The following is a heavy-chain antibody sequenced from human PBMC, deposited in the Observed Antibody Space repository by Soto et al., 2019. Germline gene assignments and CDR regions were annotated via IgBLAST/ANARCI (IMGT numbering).Heavy chain of an antibody. V-gene: IGHV1-69*02. CDR2: IIPILGIA. D-gene: IGHD4-17*01. CDR3: ARMNDYGVYDFDY. CDR1: GGTFSSYT. Sequence: QVQLVQSGAEVKKPGSSVKVSCKASGGTFSSYTISWVRQAPGQGLEWMGRIIPILGIANYAQKCQGRVTISADKSKSPAYMELSSLRSQDTAVYYCARMNDYGVYDFDYWGQGTLVTVSS. J-gene: IGHJ4*02.